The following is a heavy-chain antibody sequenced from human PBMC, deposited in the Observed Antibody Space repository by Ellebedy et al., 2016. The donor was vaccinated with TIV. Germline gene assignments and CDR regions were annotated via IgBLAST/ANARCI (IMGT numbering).Heavy chain of an antibody. Sequence: PGGSLRLSCVASGFSFRSYWMSWVRQALGKGLEWVANIYQDGSKQYYVDSVKGRFTISRDNANKSLFLQMNSLRGEDTAVYYCARRGSYGDYAVQVNSWFDRWGRGTLVTVSS. CDR2: IYQDGSKQ. CDR3: ARRGSYGDYAVQVNSWFDR. D-gene: IGHD4-17*01. CDR1: GFSFRSYW. V-gene: IGHV3-7*01. J-gene: IGHJ5*02.